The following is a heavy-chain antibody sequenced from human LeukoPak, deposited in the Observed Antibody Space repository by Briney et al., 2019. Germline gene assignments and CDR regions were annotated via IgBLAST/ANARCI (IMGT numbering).Heavy chain of an antibody. CDR3: ARVEKGSGSYCPFDY. Sequence: SVKLSCKASGGTFSSYAISWVRQAPGQGLEWMGGIIPIFGTANYAQKFQGRVTITADESTSTAYMELSSLRSEDTAVYYCARVEKGSGSYCPFDYWGQGTLVTVSS. CDR2: IIPIFGTA. CDR1: GGTFSSYA. D-gene: IGHD3-10*01. V-gene: IGHV1-69*01. J-gene: IGHJ4*02.